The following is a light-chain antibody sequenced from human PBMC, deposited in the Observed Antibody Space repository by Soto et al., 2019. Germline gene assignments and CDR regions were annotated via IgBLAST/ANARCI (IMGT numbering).Light chain of an antibody. CDR1: QRGTNNC. CDR2: GAS. CDR3: QQYGTSPWT. J-gene: IGKJ1*01. Sequence: EIVLTQSPGTLSLSPGERATLSCRASQRGTNNCLAWYQQKPGQAPRLLIYGASSRATGIPDRFSGSGSGTDFTLTISRLEPEDFAVYYCQQYGTSPWTFGQGTKVEIK. V-gene: IGKV3-20*01.